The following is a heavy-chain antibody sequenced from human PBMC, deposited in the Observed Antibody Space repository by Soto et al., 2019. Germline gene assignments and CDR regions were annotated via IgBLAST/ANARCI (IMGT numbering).Heavy chain of an antibody. CDR2: ISSSGSTI. J-gene: IGHJ6*02. CDR1: GFTFSSYE. Sequence: GGSLRLSCAASGFTFSSYEMNWVRQAPGKGLEWVSYISSSGSTIYYADSVKGRFTISRDNAKNSLYLQMNSLRAEDTAVYYCARDDKSSDQMGYYYYGMDVWGQGTTVTVSS. D-gene: IGHD2-8*01. CDR3: ARDDKSSDQMGYYYYGMDV. V-gene: IGHV3-48*03.